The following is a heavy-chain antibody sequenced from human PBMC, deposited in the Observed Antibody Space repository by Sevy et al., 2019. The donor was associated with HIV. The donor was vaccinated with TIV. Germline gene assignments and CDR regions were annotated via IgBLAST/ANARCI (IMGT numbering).Heavy chain of an antibody. Sequence: ASVRVSCKASGSTFTSYVMNWVRQAPGQGLEWMGWINTNTGNPTYAQGFTGRFVFSLDTSVSTAYLQISSLKAEDTAVYYCARGECSSSSCYYYYGMDVWGQGATVTVSS. CDR2: INTNTGNP. D-gene: IGHD2-2*01. CDR1: GSTFTSYV. V-gene: IGHV7-4-1*02. CDR3: ARGECSSSSCYYYYGMDV. J-gene: IGHJ6*02.